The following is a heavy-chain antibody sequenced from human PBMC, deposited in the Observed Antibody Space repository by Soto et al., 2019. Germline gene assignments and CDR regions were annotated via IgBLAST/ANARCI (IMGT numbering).Heavy chain of an antibody. CDR3: ARVGYNWNDPGWFDP. Sequence: ASETLSLTCTVSGGSISSSSYYWGWIRQPPGKGLEWIGSIYYSGSTYYNPSLKSRVTISVDTSKNQFSLKLSSVTAADTAVYYCARVGYNWNDPGWFDPWGQGTLVTVSS. J-gene: IGHJ5*02. CDR2: IYYSGST. CDR1: GGSISSSSYY. D-gene: IGHD1-20*01. V-gene: IGHV4-39*01.